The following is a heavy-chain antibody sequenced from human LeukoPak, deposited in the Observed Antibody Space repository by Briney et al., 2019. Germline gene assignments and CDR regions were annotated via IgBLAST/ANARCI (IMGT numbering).Heavy chain of an antibody. V-gene: IGHV1-46*01. CDR3: ARGYPIAVDTYWYFDL. CDR1: GYTFTSYG. CDR2: INPSGGST. Sequence: ASVKVSCKASGYTFTSYGISWVRQAPGQGLEWMGIINPSGGSTSYAQKFQGRVTMTRDTSTSTVYMELSSLRSEDTAVYYCARGYPIAVDTYWYFDLWGRGTLVTVSS. D-gene: IGHD6-19*01. J-gene: IGHJ2*01.